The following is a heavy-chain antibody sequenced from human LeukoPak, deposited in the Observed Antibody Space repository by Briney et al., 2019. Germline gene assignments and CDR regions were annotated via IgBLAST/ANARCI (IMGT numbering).Heavy chain of an antibody. Sequence: SETLSPTCAVYGGSFSGYYWSWIRQPPGKGLEWIGEINHSGSTNYNPSLKSRVTISVDTSKNQFSLKLSSVTAADTAVYYCARAPPRGYSSSWYHDYWGQGTLVTVSS. CDR1: GGSFSGYY. CDR2: INHSGST. CDR3: ARAPPRGYSSSWYHDY. J-gene: IGHJ4*02. D-gene: IGHD6-13*01. V-gene: IGHV4-34*01.